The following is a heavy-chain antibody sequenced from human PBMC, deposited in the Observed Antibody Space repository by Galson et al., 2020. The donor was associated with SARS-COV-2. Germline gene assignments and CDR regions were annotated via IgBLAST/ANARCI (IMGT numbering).Heavy chain of an antibody. CDR1: SISSASYS. CDR3: ARHHSSSWGGPVDAFDI. D-gene: IGHD6-13*01. CDR2: IFYGGTT. Sequence: SISSASYSWGWIRQPPGKGLEWIGNIFYGGTTSYIPSLKSRVTISVDTSKNQFSLKLTSVTAADTAVYYCARHHSSSWGGPVDAFDIWGQGTMVTVSS. V-gene: IGHV4-39*01. J-gene: IGHJ3*02.